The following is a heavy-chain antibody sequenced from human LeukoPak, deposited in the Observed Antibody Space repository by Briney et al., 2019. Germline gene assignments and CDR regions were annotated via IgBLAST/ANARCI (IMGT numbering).Heavy chain of an antibody. J-gene: IGHJ3*01. Sequence: SSETLTLTCTLSGGSARIGGNYGRWIRQPPGKGLEFIGYIHYSGSTNYDPSLKSRVTISVDTSKNQFSLKLSSVTAADTAVYYCARGSALYYDIITGYYTPWPFDVCGQGTMCTVSS. V-gene: IGHV4-61*08. CDR1: GGSARIGGNY. CDR2: IHYSGST. CDR3: ARGSALYYDIITGYYTPWPFDV. D-gene: IGHD3-9*01.